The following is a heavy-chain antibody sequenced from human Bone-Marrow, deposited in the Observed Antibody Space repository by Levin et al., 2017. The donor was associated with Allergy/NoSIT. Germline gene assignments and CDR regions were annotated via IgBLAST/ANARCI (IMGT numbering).Heavy chain of an antibody. Sequence: HAGGSLRLSCVASGFRISNYWMHWVRQTPGKGLVWVSRISSDGAYTNYADFAKGRFTMSRDNADNTVHLQMNNLRSDDTAVYYCTNDGYNLDVWGEGTTVIVSS. CDR3: TNDGYNLDV. CDR2: ISSDGAYT. D-gene: IGHD2-21*02. V-gene: IGHV3-74*01. CDR1: GFRISNYW. J-gene: IGHJ6*04.